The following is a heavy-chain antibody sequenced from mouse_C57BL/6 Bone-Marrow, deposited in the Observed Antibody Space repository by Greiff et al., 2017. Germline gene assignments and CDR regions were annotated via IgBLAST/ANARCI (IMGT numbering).Heavy chain of an antibody. J-gene: IGHJ1*03. V-gene: IGHV5-15*01. CDR2: ISNLAYSI. D-gene: IGHD1-1*01. CDR3: ARHEYYGSSYGYFDV. Sequence: EVKLVDSGGGLVQPGGSLKLSCAASGFTFSDYGMAWVRQAPRKGPEWVAFISNLAYSIYYADTVTGRFTISRENAKNTLYLEMSSLRSEDTAMYYCARHEYYGSSYGYFDVWGTGTTVTVSS. CDR1: GFTFSDYG.